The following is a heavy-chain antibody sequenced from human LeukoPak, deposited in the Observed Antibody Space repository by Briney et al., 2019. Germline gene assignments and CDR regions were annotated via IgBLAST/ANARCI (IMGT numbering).Heavy chain of an antibody. D-gene: IGHD3-22*01. CDR2: INHSGST. Sequence: SETLSLTCAVHGGSFSGYYWSWIRQPPGKGLEWIGEINHSGSTNYNPSLKSRVTISVDTSKNQFSLKLSSVTAADTAVYYCARERRGRYYDSSGYVFDYWGQGTLVTVSS. J-gene: IGHJ4*02. CDR3: ARERRGRYYDSSGYVFDY. CDR1: GGSFSGYY. V-gene: IGHV4-34*01.